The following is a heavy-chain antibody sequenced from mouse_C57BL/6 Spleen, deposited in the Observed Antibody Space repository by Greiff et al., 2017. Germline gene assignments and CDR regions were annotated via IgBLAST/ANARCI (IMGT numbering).Heavy chain of an antibody. V-gene: IGHV1-61*01. CDR3: AREGYGSTWFAY. Sequence: QVQLQQPGAELVRPGSSVKLSCTASGYTFTSYWMDWVKQRPGQGLEWIGNIYPSDSETHYNQKFKDKATLTVDKSSSTAYMQLSSLTSEDSAVYYCAREGYGSTWFAYWGQGTLVTVSA. CDR2: IYPSDSET. CDR1: GYTFTSYW. D-gene: IGHD1-1*01. J-gene: IGHJ3*01.